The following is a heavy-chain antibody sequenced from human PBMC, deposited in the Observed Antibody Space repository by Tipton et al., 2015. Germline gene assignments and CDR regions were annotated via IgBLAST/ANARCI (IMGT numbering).Heavy chain of an antibody. V-gene: IGHV4-59*01. CDR3: ARKPSGPGDYYYYGMDV. CDR1: GGSISSYY. D-gene: IGHD6-19*01. Sequence: TLSPTCTVSGGSISSYYWSWIRQPPGKGLEWIGYIYYSWSTNYNPSLKSRVTISVDTSKNQFSLNLSSVTAADTAVYYCARKPSGPGDYYYYGMDVWGQGTTVTVSS. CDR2: IYYSWST. J-gene: IGHJ6*02.